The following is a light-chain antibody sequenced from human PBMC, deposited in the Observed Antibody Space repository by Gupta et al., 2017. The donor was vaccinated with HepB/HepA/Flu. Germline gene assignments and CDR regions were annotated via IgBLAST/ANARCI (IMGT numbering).Light chain of an antibody. V-gene: IGKV4-1*01. CDR3: QQEDSRPLT. Sequence: DIVMTQSPDSLAVSLGERATINCKSSQSGLYSSNNKNYLAWYQQKPGQPPKLLIYWASTREFGVPDRFSGSGSGTDFTLTISSLQAEDVAVYYCQQEDSRPLTFGGGTKVEIE. J-gene: IGKJ4*01. CDR2: WAS. CDR1: QSGLYSSNNKNY.